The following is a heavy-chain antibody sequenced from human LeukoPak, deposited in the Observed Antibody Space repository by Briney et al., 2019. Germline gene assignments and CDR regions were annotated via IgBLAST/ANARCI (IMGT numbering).Heavy chain of an antibody. CDR2: ISAGADYT. CDR3: AKDSGGRNVVWGAFDI. Sequence: GGSLRLSCAASGLTSNKFAMSWVRQAPGKGLEWVSGISAGADYTYYADSVKGRFTISRDNSKNTLYLQMNSLRAEDTAVYYCAKDSGGRNVVWGAFDIWGQGTVVTVSS. D-gene: IGHD2-2*01. CDR1: GLTSNKFA. V-gene: IGHV3-23*01. J-gene: IGHJ3*02.